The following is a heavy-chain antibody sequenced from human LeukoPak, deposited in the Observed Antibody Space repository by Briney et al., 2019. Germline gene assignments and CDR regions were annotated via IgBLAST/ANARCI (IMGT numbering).Heavy chain of an antibody. CDR3: ATSYYDFWSGYFPFDY. D-gene: IGHD3-3*01. CDR1: GYTFTSYD. CDR2: MNPNSGNT. J-gene: IGHJ4*02. V-gene: IGHV1-8*01. Sequence: ASVKVSCKASGYTFTSYDINWVRQATGQGLEWMGWMNPNSGNTGYAQKFQGRVTMTRNTSISTAYMELSSLRSEDTAVYYCATSYYDFWSGYFPFDYWGQGTLVTVSS.